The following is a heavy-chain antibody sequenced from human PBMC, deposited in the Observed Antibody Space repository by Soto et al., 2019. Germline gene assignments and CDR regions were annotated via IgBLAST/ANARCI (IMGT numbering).Heavy chain of an antibody. CDR3: ARVAIAVAGRIDI. CDR2: INPSGGST. Sequence: GASVKVSCKASGYTFTIYYMHWVRQAPGQGLEWMGIINPSGGSTSYAQKFQGRVTMTRDTSTSTVYMELSSLRSEDTAVYYCARVAIAVAGRIDIWGQGTMVTVSS. J-gene: IGHJ3*02. CDR1: GYTFTIYY. V-gene: IGHV1-46*03. D-gene: IGHD6-19*01.